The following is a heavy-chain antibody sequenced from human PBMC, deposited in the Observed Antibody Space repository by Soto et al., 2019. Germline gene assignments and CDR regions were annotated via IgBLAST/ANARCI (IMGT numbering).Heavy chain of an antibody. V-gene: IGHV1-8*01. CDR3: AREEVPYLSLWSLGTRYGMDV. CDR2: MNPNSGNT. J-gene: IGHJ6*02. CDR1: VYPFTRYD. Sequence: SVKVSCKSSVYPFTRYDINLVRQATGQGLGWMGWMNPNSGNTGYAQKFQGRVTMTSNTSISTAYMELSSLRSEDTAVYYCAREEVPYLSLWSLGTRYGMDVWGQGTTVTVSS. D-gene: IGHD3-10*01.